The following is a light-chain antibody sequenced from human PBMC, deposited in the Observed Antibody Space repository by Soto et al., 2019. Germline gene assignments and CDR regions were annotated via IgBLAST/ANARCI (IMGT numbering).Light chain of an antibody. V-gene: IGLV2-23*01. J-gene: IGLJ2*01. CDR3: CSYAGSSTVV. CDR2: EGS. Sequence: QSVLTQPASVSGSPGQSITISCTGTSSDVGSYNLVSWYQQHPGKAPKHIIYEGSNRPSGVSNRFSGSKSGNSASLTSSGLQAEDEADYNCCSYAGSSTVVFGGGTMLTVL. CDR1: SSDVGSYNL.